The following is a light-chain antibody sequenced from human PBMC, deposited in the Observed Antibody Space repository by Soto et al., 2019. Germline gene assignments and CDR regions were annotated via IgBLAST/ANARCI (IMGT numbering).Light chain of an antibody. CDR2: EVS. CDR3: SSYAGSNNFV. J-gene: IGLJ1*01. CDR1: SSDVGGYNY. Sequence: QSALAHLPSAYGSPGQSLTISCTGTSSDVGGYNYVSWYQQHPGKAPKLMIYEVSKRPSGVPDRFSGSKSGNTASLTVSGLQAEDEADYYCSSYAGSNNFVFGPGTKVTVL. V-gene: IGLV2-8*01.